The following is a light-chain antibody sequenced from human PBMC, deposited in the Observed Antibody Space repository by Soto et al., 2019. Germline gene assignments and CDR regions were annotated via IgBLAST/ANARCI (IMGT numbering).Light chain of an antibody. Sequence: DIQMTQSPSSVSASVGDRVTFTCRASENIDNYLAWYQQKPGKALKLLIYLASTLQSGVPSRFRGSGYGRDFSLTVSSLQPEDFATYICQQGYDLPITFGGGTKVEI. CDR1: ENIDNY. V-gene: IGKV1D-12*01. CDR3: QQGYDLPIT. J-gene: IGKJ4*01. CDR2: LAS.